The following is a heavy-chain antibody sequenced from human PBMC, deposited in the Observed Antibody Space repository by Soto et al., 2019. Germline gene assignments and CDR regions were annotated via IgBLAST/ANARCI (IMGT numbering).Heavy chain of an antibody. CDR2: ISGSGGST. V-gene: IGHV3-23*01. D-gene: IGHD6-13*01. CDR1: GFTFSSYA. Sequence: GGSLRLSCAASGFTFSSYAMSWVRQAPGKGLEWVSAISGSGGSTYYADSVKGRFTISRDNSKNTLYLQMNSLRAKDTAVYYCAKDLYSIAAAERGGFDYWGQGTLVTVSS. CDR3: AKDLYSIAAAERGGFDY. J-gene: IGHJ4*02.